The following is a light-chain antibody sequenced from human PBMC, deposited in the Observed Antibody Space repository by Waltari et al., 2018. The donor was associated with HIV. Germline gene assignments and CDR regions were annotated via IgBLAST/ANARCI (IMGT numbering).Light chain of an antibody. V-gene: IGKV3-15*01. Sequence: EIVMTQSPGILSVSPGESATLSCRAIQNVNRELAWYQHRPGQSPRLLIFSTSTRAIGVPARFSGSGFGTEFTLTISSLQSEDFGVYYCQQYYGKSPMYTFGQGTKVEIK. CDR2: STS. J-gene: IGKJ2*01. CDR3: QQYYGKSPMYT. CDR1: QNVNRE.